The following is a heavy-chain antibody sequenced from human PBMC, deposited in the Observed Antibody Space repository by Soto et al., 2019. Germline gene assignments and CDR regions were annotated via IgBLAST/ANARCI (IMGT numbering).Heavy chain of an antibody. V-gene: IGHV4-59*08. CDR1: GGSITNNY. CDR2: SYYSGST. D-gene: IGHD1-1*01. Sequence: PSETLSLTCTVSGGSITNNYWSWIRQSPGKGLEWIGCSYYSGSTSYNPSLRSRVTISIDTSKTQFSLRLRSVTAADTAVYYCARRQNWNNLFDTWGQEPWSPSPQ. CDR3: ARRQNWNNLFDT. J-gene: IGHJ5*01.